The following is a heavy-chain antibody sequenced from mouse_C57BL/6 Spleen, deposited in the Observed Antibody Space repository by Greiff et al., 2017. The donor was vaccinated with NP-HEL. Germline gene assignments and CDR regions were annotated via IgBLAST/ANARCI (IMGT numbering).Heavy chain of an antibody. CDR3: ARGGQLRLTWFAY. V-gene: IGHV1-50*01. J-gene: IGHJ3*01. CDR1: GYTFTSYW. D-gene: IGHD3-2*02. Sequence: VQLQQPGAELVKPGASVKLSCKASGYTFTSYWMQWVKQRPGQGLEWIGEIDPSDSYTNYNQKFKGKATLTVDTSSSTAYMQLSSLTSEDSAVYYCARGGQLRLTWFAYWGQGTLVTVSA. CDR2: IDPSDSYT.